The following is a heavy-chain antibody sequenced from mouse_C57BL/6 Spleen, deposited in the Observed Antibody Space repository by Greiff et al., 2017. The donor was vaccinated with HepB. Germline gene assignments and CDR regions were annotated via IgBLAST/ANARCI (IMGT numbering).Heavy chain of an antibody. CDR2: IDPNSGGT. D-gene: IGHD1-1*01. J-gene: IGHJ4*01. V-gene: IGHV1-72*01. CDR1: GYTFTSYW. CDR3: ARSRYYGSSYAGYAMDY. Sequence: QVQLQQSGAELVKPGASVKLSCKASGYTFTSYWMHWVKQRPGRGLEWIGRIDPNSGGTKYNEKFKSKATLTVDKPSSTAYMQISSLTSEDSAVYYCARSRYYGSSYAGYAMDYWGQGTSVTVSS.